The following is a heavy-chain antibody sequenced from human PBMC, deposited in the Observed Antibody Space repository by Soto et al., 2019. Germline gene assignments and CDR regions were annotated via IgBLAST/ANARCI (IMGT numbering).Heavy chain of an antibody. CDR1: GFTLSAYD. CDR2: LGAADDP. J-gene: IGHJ6*02. D-gene: IGHD2-15*01. CDR3: ARAYSGRLPRRADYYYAMDV. Sequence: GGSLRLSCAASGFTLSAYDMHWVRQAEGKGLEWVSALGAADDPYYLVSVKGRFTISRENAKNSLYLQMNNLRAGDTAVYYCARAYSGRLPRRADYYYAMDVWGQGTTVTVSS. V-gene: IGHV3-13*05.